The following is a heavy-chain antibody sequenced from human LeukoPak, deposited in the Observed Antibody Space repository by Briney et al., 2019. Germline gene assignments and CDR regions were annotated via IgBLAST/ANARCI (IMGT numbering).Heavy chain of an antibody. CDR1: GFTFSSYW. Sequence: GGSLRLSCAVSGFTFSSYWMSWVRQAPGKGLEWVANIKQDGSEKYYVDSVKGRFTISRDNDKNSLYLQMNSLRAEDTAVYYCARARRPAAAFDYWGQGTLVTVSS. V-gene: IGHV3-7*01. J-gene: IGHJ4*02. D-gene: IGHD2-2*01. CDR3: ARARRPAAAFDY. CDR2: IKQDGSEK.